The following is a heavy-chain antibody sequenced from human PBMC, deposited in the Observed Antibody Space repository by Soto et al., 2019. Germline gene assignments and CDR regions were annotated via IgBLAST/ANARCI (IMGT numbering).Heavy chain of an antibody. CDR3: ARARRSGYYDFWSGYWGSDYDYYYMDV. Sequence: EVQLVESGGGLVQPGGSLRLSCAASGFTFSSYWMSWVRQAPGKGLEWVANIKQDGSEKYYVDSVKGRFTISRDNAKNSLYLEMNSLRAEDTAVDCCARARRSGYYDFWSGYWGSDYDYYYMDVWGKGTTVTVSS. CDR1: GFTFSSYW. D-gene: IGHD3-3*01. V-gene: IGHV3-7*01. J-gene: IGHJ6*03. CDR2: IKQDGSEK.